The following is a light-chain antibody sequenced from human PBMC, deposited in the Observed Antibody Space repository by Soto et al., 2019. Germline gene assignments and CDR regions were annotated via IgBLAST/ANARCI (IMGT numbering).Light chain of an antibody. J-gene: IGKJ2*01. CDR3: QQSYSMPHT. CDR2: GAS. V-gene: IGKV1-39*01. CDR1: QSISSY. Sequence: DIQMTQSPSSLSASVGDRVTITCRASQSISSYLNWFQHQPGKAPKLLIYGASSLQSGVPTRFSGSGSGTDFTLTITSLQPEDFATYYCQQSYSMPHTFGQGTRLEIK.